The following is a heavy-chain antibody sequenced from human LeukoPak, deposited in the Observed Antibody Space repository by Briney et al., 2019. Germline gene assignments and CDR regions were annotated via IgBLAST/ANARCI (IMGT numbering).Heavy chain of an antibody. Sequence: GASVKVSCKVSGYTLTELSMHWVRQAPGKGLEWMGGFDPEDGETIYAQKFQGRVTMTEDTSTDTAYMELSSLRSEDTAAYYCATSWVTMVRGVIKSPNWFDPWGQGTLVTVSS. CDR1: GYTLTELS. J-gene: IGHJ5*02. CDR3: ATSWVTMVRGVIKSPNWFDP. D-gene: IGHD3-10*01. CDR2: FDPEDGET. V-gene: IGHV1-24*01.